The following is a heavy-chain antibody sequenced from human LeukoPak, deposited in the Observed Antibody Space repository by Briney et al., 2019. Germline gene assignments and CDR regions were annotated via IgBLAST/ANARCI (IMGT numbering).Heavy chain of an antibody. Sequence: ASVKVSCKASGYTFTGYYMHWVRQAPGQGLEWMGWINPNSGGTNYAQKFQGRVTMTRDTSISTAYMELNRLRSDDTAVYYCARPPHSYYYGMDVWGQGTTVTVSS. CDR3: ARPPHSYYYGMDV. CDR1: GYTFTGYY. V-gene: IGHV1-2*02. CDR2: INPNSGGT. J-gene: IGHJ6*02.